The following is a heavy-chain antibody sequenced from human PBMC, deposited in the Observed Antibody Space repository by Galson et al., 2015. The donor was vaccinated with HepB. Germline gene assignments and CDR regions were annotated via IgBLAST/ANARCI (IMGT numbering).Heavy chain of an antibody. D-gene: IGHD6-6*01. CDR2: IWYDGGNS. CDR3: ASGKGSSALDN. CDR1: GLTFSSYV. Sequence: LRLSCAASGLTFSSYVMHWVRQAPGRGLEWVAVIWYDGGNSDYADSVKGRFTISRDNSKNTLYLQMNSLRAEDTAVYYCASGKGSSALDNWGQGTLVTVSS. V-gene: IGHV3-33*01. J-gene: IGHJ4*02.